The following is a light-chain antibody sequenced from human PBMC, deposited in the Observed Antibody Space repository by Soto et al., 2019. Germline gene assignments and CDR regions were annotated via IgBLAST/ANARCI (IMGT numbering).Light chain of an antibody. V-gene: IGKV4-1*01. Sequence: DIVMTQSPDSLAVSLGERATINCKSSQSVLFRSNNKNYLAWYQQKPGQPPKLLIYWASTRESGVPDRFSGSGSGTDFTPTINSLQAEDVAVYYCQQYYSSPPWTFGQGTKVDIK. J-gene: IGKJ1*01. CDR2: WAS. CDR3: QQYYSSPPWT. CDR1: QSVLFRSNNKNY.